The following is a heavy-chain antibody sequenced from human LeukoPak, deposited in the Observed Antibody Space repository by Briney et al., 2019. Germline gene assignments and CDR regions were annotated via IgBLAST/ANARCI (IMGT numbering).Heavy chain of an antibody. J-gene: IGHJ5*02. D-gene: IGHD3-16*02. CDR2: IKEDGSEK. CDR1: GFIFRNYL. CDR3: ARGVIIRGRLDP. V-gene: IGHV3-7*01. Sequence: PGGSLRLSCAASGFIFRNYLMSWVRQAPGKGLEWVANIKEDGSEKYYVESVKGRFTISRDNAKNSLYLQMSSLRAEDTAVYYCARGVIIRGRLDPWSQGTLVTVSS.